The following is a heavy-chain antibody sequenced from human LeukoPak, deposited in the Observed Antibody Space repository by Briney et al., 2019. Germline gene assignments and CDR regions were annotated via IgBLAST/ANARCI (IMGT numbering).Heavy chain of an antibody. D-gene: IGHD4-17*01. J-gene: IGHJ4*02. CDR2: INPSGGST. CDR1: GYTFTSYY. CDR3: ARADHYTVTSY. Sequence: GASAKVSCKASGYTFTSYYLHWVRQAPGQGLEWMGIINPSGGSTNYAQKFQGRVTMTRDTSTSTVYMELSRLRSDDTAVYYCARADHYTVTSYWGQGTLVTVSS. V-gene: IGHV1-46*01.